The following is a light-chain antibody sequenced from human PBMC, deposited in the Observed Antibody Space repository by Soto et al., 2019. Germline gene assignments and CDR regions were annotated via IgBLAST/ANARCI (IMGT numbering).Light chain of an antibody. CDR2: ATS. J-gene: IGKJ5*01. Sequence: EIVLTQSPATLSLSPGESATLSCRASQSIASYLAWYHQRPGQAPRLLIYATSNRATGVPVRFSGSGSGTEFTLTISSLETEDSGVYYCQQRNDWPRNTFGQGTRLEIK. CDR3: QQRNDWPRNT. CDR1: QSIASY. V-gene: IGKV3-11*01.